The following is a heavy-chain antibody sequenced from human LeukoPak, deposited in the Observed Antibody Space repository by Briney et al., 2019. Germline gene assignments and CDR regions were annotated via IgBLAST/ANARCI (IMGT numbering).Heavy chain of an antibody. CDR1: GYTFTGYY. CDR3: AREIPNAYWFDP. CDR2: VNPSGGGT. D-gene: IGHD2-8*01. V-gene: IGHV1-46*01. Sequence: GASVKVSCKASGYTFTGYYIHWVRQAPGQGPEWMGMVNPSGGGTIYAQRFPGRVSVTRDTSTSTVYMELSSLGSEDTAVYYCAREIPNAYWFDPWGQGTLVTVSS. J-gene: IGHJ5*02.